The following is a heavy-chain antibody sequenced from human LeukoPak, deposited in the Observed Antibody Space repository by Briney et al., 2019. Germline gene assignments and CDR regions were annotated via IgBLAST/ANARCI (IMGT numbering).Heavy chain of an antibody. Sequence: GGSLRLSCAASGFTFSSYTMHWVRQAPGKGLEWVSYISGSGSTTYLADSVKGRFTISRDNAKNFLYLQMNSLRSEDTAVYYCAANDYYLENSDYVAFDYWGQGTLVTVSS. V-gene: IGHV3-48*01. CDR2: ISGSGSTT. CDR3: AANDYYLENSDYVAFDY. J-gene: IGHJ4*02. D-gene: IGHD3-22*01. CDR1: GFTFSSYT.